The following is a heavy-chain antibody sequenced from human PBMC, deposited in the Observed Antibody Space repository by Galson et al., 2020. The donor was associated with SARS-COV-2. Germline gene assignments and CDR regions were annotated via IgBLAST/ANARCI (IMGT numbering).Heavy chain of an antibody. D-gene: IGHD3-10*01. J-gene: IGHJ4*02. CDR2: IYDSGKT. V-gene: IGHV4-59*01. CDR1: GGSISIYY. CDR3: TRDRELGY. Sequence: SETLSLTCTVSGGSISIYYWNWIRQTPGTGLEWIGCIYDSGKTSYNPSLKSRVTLSVDTSKNQFSLRMNSVTAADTAVYYCTRDRELGYWGQGALVTVSS.